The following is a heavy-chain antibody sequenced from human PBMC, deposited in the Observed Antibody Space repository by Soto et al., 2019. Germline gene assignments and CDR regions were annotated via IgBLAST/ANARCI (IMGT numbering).Heavy chain of an antibody. CDR1: GGSISSSSYY. CDR2: IYYSGST. Sequence: PSETLSLTCTVSGGSISSSSYYWGWIRQPPGKGLEWIGSIYYSGSTYYNPSLKSRVTISVDTSKNQFSLKLSSVTAADTAVYYCARTPYSSSRDGHYNWFDPWGQGTLVTVSS. V-gene: IGHV4-39*01. D-gene: IGHD6-13*01. J-gene: IGHJ5*02. CDR3: ARTPYSSSRDGHYNWFDP.